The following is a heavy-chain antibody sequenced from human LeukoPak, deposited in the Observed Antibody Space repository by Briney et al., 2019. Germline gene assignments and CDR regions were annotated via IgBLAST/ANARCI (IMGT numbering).Heavy chain of an antibody. V-gene: IGHV4-61*02. D-gene: IGHD6-19*01. CDR1: AGYISSGSYY. Sequence: PSETLSLTCTVSAGYISSGSYYWSWIRQPAGKGLEWIGRIYTSGSTNYNPSLKSRVTISVDTSKNQFSLKLSSVTAADTAVYYCAREIFGYSSGWSDAFDIWGQGTMVTVSS. J-gene: IGHJ3*02. CDR3: AREIFGYSSGWSDAFDI. CDR2: IYTSGST.